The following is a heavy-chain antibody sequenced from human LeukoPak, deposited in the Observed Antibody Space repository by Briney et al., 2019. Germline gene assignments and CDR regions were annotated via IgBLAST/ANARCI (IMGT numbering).Heavy chain of an antibody. J-gene: IGHJ4*02. D-gene: IGHD5-18*01. CDR1: GGTLSSYA. CDR3: ATRRGYSYGPFNY. V-gene: IGHV1-69*05. CDR2: IIPIFGTA. Sequence: ASVKVSCKASGGTLSSYAISWVRQAPGQGLEWMGGIIPIFGTANYAQKFQGRVTITTDESTSTAYMELSSLRSEDTAVYYCATRRGYSYGPFNYWGQGTLVTVSS.